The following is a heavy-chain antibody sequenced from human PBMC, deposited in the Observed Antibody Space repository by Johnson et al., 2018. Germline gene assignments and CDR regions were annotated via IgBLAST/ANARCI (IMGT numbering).Heavy chain of an antibody. J-gene: IGHJ3*02. CDR3: TRGPERRSVVGVHAFDI. CDR1: GFTFGDYA. V-gene: IGHV3-49*05. Sequence: EVQLVESGGGLVKPGRSLRLSCTASGFTFGDYAMSWFRQAPGKGLEWVGFIRSKAYGGTTEYAASVKGRFTISRDDSKSIAYLQMNSLKTEETAVYYCTRGPERRSVVGVHAFDIWGQGTMVTVSS. CDR2: IRSKAYGGTT. D-gene: IGHD1-1*01.